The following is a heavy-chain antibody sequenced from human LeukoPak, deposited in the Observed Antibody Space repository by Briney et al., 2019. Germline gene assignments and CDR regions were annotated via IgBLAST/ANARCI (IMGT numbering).Heavy chain of an antibody. V-gene: IGHV1-2*02. CDR2: INPNSGGT. J-gene: IGHJ3*02. D-gene: IGHD3-10*01. CDR1: GYTFTGYY. Sequence: GASVKVSCKASGYTFTGYYMHWVRQAPGQGLEWMGWINPNSGGTNYAQKFQGRVTMTRDTSISKAYMELSRLRSDDTAVYYCARAGKLMITMVRGALASKKGFDIWGQGQWSPSLQ. CDR3: ARAGKLMITMVRGALASKKGFDI.